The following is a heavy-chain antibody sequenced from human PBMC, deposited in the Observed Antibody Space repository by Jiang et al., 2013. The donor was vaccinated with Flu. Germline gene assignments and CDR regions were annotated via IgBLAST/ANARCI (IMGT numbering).Heavy chain of an antibody. CDR2: ISYDGSNK. V-gene: IGHV3-30-3*01. CDR3: ASLTYYDYVWGQPEGFDL. Sequence: FSSYAMHWVRQAPGKGLEWVAVISYDGSNKYYADSVKGRFTISRDNSKNTLYLQMNSLRAEDTAVYYCASLTYYDYVWGQPEGFDLWGRGTLVTVSS. CDR1: FSSYA. J-gene: IGHJ2*01. D-gene: IGHD3-16*01.